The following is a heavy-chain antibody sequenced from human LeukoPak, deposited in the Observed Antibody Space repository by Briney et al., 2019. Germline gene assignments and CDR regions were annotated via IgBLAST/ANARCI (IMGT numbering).Heavy chain of an antibody. Sequence: GASVKVSCKASGYSFTGYYMHWVRQAPGQGLEWMGWVNANSGGTNYAQNFQDRVTMTRDTSISTVYMELSRLRSDDTAVYYCARTHYYDSSWFDPWGRGTLVTVSS. V-gene: IGHV1-2*02. J-gene: IGHJ5*02. CDR1: GYSFTGYY. CDR2: VNANSGGT. D-gene: IGHD3-22*01. CDR3: ARTHYYDSSWFDP.